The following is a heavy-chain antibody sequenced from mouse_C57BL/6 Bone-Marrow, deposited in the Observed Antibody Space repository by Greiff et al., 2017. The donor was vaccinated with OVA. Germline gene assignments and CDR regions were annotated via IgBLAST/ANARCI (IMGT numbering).Heavy chain of an antibody. V-gene: IGHV1-64*01. J-gene: IGHJ1*03. Sequence: QLQLQQPGAELVKPGASVKLSCKASGYTFTSYWMHWVKQRPGQGLEWIGMIHPNSGSTNYNEKFKSKATLTVDKSSSTAYMQLSSLTSEDSAVYYCARPPYYYGSSGWYFDVWGTGTTVTVSS. CDR3: ARPPYYYGSSGWYFDV. CDR2: IHPNSGST. D-gene: IGHD1-1*01. CDR1: GYTFTSYW.